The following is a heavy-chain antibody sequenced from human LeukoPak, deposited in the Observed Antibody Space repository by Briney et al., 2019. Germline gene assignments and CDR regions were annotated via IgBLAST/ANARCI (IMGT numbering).Heavy chain of an antibody. CDR3: AMEMATYFDY. CDR1: GGSISSSSYY. CDR2: IYYSGST. J-gene: IGHJ4*02. V-gene: IGHV4-39*07. Sequence: PSQTLSLTCTVSGGSISSSSYYWGWIRQPPGKGLEWIGSIYYSGSTYYNPSLKSRVTLSVDTSKNQFSLKLSSVTAADTAVYYCAMEMATYFDYWGQGTLVTVPS. D-gene: IGHD5-24*01.